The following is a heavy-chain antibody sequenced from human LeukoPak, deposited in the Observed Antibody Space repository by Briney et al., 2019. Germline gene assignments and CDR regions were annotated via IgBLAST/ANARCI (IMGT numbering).Heavy chain of an antibody. CDR2: IIPIFGTA. Sequence: GASVKVSCKASGGTFSSYAISWVRQAPGQGLEWMGGIIPIFGTANYAQKFQGRVTITTDESTSTAYMELSSLRSEDTAVYYCAREVWQWRTLDYWGQGTLVTVSS. CDR1: GGTFSSYA. D-gene: IGHD6-19*01. V-gene: IGHV1-69*05. J-gene: IGHJ4*02. CDR3: AREVWQWRTLDY.